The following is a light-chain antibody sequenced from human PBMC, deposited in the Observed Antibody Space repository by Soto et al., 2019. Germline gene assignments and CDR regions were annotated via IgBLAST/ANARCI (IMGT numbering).Light chain of an antibody. J-gene: IGLJ2*01. CDR3: QTWGTGTRI. CDR1: SGLSDYT. V-gene: IGLV4-69*01. CDR2: VNRDGSH. Sequence: QPVLTQSPSASASLGGSVKLTCSLSSGLSDYTIAWHQQQPEKGPRFLMRVNRDGSHIKGDEIPDSFSGSSSGTERYLTISSLPSEDEGDYYCQTWGTGTRIFGGGTKLTVL.